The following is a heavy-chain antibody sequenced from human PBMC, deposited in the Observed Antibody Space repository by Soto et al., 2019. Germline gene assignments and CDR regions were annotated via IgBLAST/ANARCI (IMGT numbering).Heavy chain of an antibody. CDR2: IKQDGSEK. J-gene: IGHJ6*02. D-gene: IGHD2-8*02. CDR1: GFTFSSYW. CDR3: ARGESGLYYYYYGMDV. V-gene: IGHV3-7*01. Sequence: GGSLRLSCAASGFTFSSYWMSWVRQAPGKGLEWVANIKQDGSEKYYVDSVKGRFTISGDNAKNSLYLQMNSLRAEDTAVYYCARGESGLYYYYYGMDVWGQGTTVTVSS.